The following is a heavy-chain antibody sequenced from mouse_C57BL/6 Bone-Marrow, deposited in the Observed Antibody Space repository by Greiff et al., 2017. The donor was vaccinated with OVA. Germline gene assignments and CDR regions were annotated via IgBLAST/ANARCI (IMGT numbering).Heavy chain of an antibody. CDR1: GFNIKDDY. CDR2: IDPENGDT. CDR3: TNYYSNNPYAMDN. D-gene: IGHD2-5*01. Sequence: VQLQQSGAELVRPGASVKLSCTASGFNIKDDYMPWVKQRPEQGLEWIGWIDPENGDTEYASKFQGKATITADTSSNTAYLQLSSLTSEDTAVYYCTNYYSNNPYAMDNGGQGTSVTFSS. V-gene: IGHV14-4*01. J-gene: IGHJ4*01.